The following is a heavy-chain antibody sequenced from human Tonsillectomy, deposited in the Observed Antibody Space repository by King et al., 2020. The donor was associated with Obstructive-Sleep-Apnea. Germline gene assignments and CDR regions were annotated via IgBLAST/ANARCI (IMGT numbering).Heavy chain of an antibody. V-gene: IGHV3-30*04. D-gene: IGHD4-17*01. J-gene: IGHJ4*02. CDR1: EFTFSSYA. Sequence: VQLVESGGGVVQPGRSLRLSCAASEFTFSSYAMHWVRQAPGKGLEWVAVLAYDGSNKYYADSVKGRFTISRDNSKNMLYLQMNSLRAEDTAVYYCARAGTTVTIDYWVQGTLVTVSS. CDR3: ARAGTTVTIDY. CDR2: LAYDGSNK.